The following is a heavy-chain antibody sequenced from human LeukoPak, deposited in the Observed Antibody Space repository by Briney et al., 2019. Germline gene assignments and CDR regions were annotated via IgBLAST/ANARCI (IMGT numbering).Heavy chain of an antibody. V-gene: IGHV4-38-2*01. J-gene: IGHJ4*02. CDR3: ANLGGATTDDALDY. Sequence: PSETLSLTCAVSGYSISSDYHWGWIRQPPGKGLEWIGTIHHSGSTYYNPSLKSRVTISLDTSKNQFSLKLSSVTAADTAVYYCANLGGATTDDALDYWGQGTLVTVSS. CDR1: GYSISSDYH. D-gene: IGHD1-26*01. CDR2: IHHSGST.